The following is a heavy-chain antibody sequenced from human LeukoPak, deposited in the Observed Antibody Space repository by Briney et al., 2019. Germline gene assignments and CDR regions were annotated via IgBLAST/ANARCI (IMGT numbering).Heavy chain of an antibody. CDR1: GSTFTGYY. Sequence: GASVKVSSKASGSTFTGYYMHWGRRAPGQGLEWRGRINPNSGGTNYSQKFQGRVTMTRDTSISTAYMELSRLRSDDTAVYYCARDLSGYSYGYVYWGQGTLVTVSS. D-gene: IGHD5-18*01. CDR2: INPNSGGT. CDR3: ARDLSGYSYGYVY. V-gene: IGHV1-2*02. J-gene: IGHJ4*02.